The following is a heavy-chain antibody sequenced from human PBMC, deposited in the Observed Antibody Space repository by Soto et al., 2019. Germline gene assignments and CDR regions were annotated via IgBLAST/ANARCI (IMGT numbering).Heavy chain of an antibody. V-gene: IGHV3-15*07. CDR1: GFSFNEAW. CDR2: IKTSAGGGAT. CDR3: TTGSVEGI. J-gene: IGHJ6*02. Sequence: EVQLVESAGGLVKPGGSLRLSCVASGFSFNEAWMNWVRQAPGEGLEWVGRIKTSAGGGATDYAAPVQGRFTISRDDSKXALYLXMNSLRTEDTAIYYCTTGSVEGIWGQGTTVTVSS. D-gene: IGHD2-15*01.